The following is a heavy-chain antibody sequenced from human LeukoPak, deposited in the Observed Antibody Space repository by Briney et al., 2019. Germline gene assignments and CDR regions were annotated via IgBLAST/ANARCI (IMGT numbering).Heavy chain of an antibody. CDR1: GGTFSSYA. D-gene: IGHD3-22*01. Sequence: PRASVKVSCKASGGTFSSYAISWVRQAPGQGLEWMGGIIPIFGTANYAQKFQGRVTITADESTSTAYMELSSLRSEGTAVYYCARDADDSSGYSNFDYWGQGTLVTVSS. V-gene: IGHV1-69*13. J-gene: IGHJ4*02. CDR2: IIPIFGTA. CDR3: ARDADDSSGYSNFDY.